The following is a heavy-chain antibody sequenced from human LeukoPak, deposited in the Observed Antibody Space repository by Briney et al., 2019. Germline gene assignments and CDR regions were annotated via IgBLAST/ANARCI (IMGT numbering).Heavy chain of an antibody. V-gene: IGHV4-34*01. D-gene: IGHD3-22*01. J-gene: IGHJ3*02. CDR3: ARETVYYDSSGSDI. Sequence: PSETLSLTCAVYGGSFSGYYWSWIRQPPGKGLEWIGEINHSGSTNCNPSLKSRVTISVDTSKNQFSLKLSSVTAADTAVYYCARETVYYDSSGSDIWGQGTMVTVSS. CDR1: GGSFSGYY. CDR2: INHSGST.